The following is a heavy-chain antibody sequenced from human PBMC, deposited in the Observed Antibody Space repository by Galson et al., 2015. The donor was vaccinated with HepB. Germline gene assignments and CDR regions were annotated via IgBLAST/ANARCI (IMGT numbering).Heavy chain of an antibody. CDR1: GFTVSSNY. V-gene: IGHV3-66*01. Sequence: SLRLSCAASGFTVSSNYMSWVRQAPGKGLEWVSVIYSGGSTYYADSVKGRFTISRDNSKNTLYLQMNSLRAEDTAVYYCAREHRWFGEIPKYGMDVWGQGTTVTVSS. J-gene: IGHJ6*02. D-gene: IGHD3-10*01. CDR2: IYSGGST. CDR3: AREHRWFGEIPKYGMDV.